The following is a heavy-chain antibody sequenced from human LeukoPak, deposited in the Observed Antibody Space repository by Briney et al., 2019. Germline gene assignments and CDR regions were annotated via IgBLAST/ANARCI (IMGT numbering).Heavy chain of an antibody. D-gene: IGHD3-10*01. J-gene: IGHJ4*02. V-gene: IGHV1-69*06. CDR3: ARAPIYYGSGSYYWEAVDY. CDR1: GGTFSSYA. Sequence: GASVKVSCKASGGTFSSYAISWVRQAPGQGLEGMGGIIPIFGTANYAQKFQGRVTITADKSTSTAYMELSSLRSEDTAVYYCARAPIYYGSGSYYWEAVDYWGQGTLVTVSS. CDR2: IIPIFGTA.